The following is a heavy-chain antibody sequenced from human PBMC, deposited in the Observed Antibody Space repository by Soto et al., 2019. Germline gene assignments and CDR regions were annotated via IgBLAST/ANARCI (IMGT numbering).Heavy chain of an antibody. V-gene: IGHV1-2*04. D-gene: IGHD4-17*01. CDR2: INPNSGGT. Sequence: ASVKVSCKASGGTFSSYAISWVRQAPGQGLEWMGGINPNSGGTNYAQKFQGWVTMTRDTSISTAYMELSRLRSDDTAVYYCAREPVTTSYYYYGMDVWGQGTTVTVSS. J-gene: IGHJ6*02. CDR3: AREPVTTSYYYYGMDV. CDR1: GGTFSSYA.